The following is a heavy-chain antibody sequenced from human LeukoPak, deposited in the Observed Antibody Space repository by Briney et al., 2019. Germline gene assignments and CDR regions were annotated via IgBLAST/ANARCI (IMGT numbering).Heavy chain of an antibody. CDR3: TTDYVWGTYRYFDY. J-gene: IGHJ4*02. V-gene: IGHV3-15*01. CDR1: GFSFSNAW. Sequence: PGGSLRLSCAASGFSFSNAWMSWVRQAPGKGLEWVGRIKSKTRSGTTDYAAPVKGRFTIPRDDSKNMLYLEMNSLKTEDTAVYYCTTDYVWGTYRYFDYWGQGTLVTVSS. D-gene: IGHD3-16*02. CDR2: IKSKTRSGTT.